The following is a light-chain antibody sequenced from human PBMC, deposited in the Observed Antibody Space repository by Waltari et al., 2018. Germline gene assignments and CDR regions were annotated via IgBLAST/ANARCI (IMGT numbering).Light chain of an antibody. CDR2: EVN. CDR3: SSYAFSNNLV. J-gene: IGLJ2*01. CDR1: SSDVGGNNH. V-gene: IGLV2-8*01. Sequence: QSALTQPPSASGSPGQSVTISCTGTSSDVGGNNHVSWYQQNPGKAPKLMIYEVNKRPYGVPDRFSCSKSGNTASLTVSVLQAEDEAIYYFSSYAFSNNLVFGGGTKLTVL.